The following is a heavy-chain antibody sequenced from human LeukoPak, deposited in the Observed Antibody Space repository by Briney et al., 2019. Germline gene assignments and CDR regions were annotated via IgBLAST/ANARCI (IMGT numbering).Heavy chain of an antibody. V-gene: IGHV3-49*04. J-gene: IGHJ4*02. CDR1: GFTFSDSW. CDR2: IRSKASGGAI. D-gene: IGHD1-14*01. CDR3: TREVDGMSAY. Sequence: GGSLRLSCVASGFTFSDSWMSWVRQAPGKGLEWLGFIRSKASGGAIEYDPSVDGRFTISRDDSKSIAYLQMTSLKTEDTATYFCTREVDGMSAYWGQGTLVTVSS.